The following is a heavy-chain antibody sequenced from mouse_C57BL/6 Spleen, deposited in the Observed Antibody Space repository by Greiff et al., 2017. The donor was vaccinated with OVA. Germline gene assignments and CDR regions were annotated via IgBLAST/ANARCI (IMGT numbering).Heavy chain of an antibody. CDR2: ISDGGSYT. CDR3: ARGFDYGHWYFDV. D-gene: IGHD1-1*01. V-gene: IGHV5-4*03. CDR1: GFTFSSYA. J-gene: IGHJ1*03. Sequence: EVMLVESGGGLVKPGGSLKLSCAASGFTFSSYAMSWVRQTPEKRLEWVATISDGGSYTYYPDNVKGRFTISRDNAKNNLYLQMSHLKSEDTAMYYCARGFDYGHWYFDVWGTGTTVTVSS.